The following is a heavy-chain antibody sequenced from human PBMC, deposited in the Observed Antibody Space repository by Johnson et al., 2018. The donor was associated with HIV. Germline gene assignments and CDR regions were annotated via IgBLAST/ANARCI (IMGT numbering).Heavy chain of an antibody. CDR3: ARGTGVRPLTYYYDSSGYYYDAFDI. D-gene: IGHD3-22*01. V-gene: IGHV3-11*04. Sequence: QVQLVESGGGLVKPGGSLRLSCAASGFTFSDYYMSWIRQAPGKGLEWVSYISSSGSTIYYADSVKGRFTISRDNAKNSLYLQMNSLRAEDTAVYYCARGTGVRPLTYYYDSSGYYYDAFDIWGQGTMVTVSS. CDR1: GFTFSDYY. J-gene: IGHJ3*02. CDR2: ISSSGSTI.